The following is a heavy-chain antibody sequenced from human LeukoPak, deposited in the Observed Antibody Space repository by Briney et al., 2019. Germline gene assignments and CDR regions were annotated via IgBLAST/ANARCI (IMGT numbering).Heavy chain of an antibody. CDR2: IYYRGSN. V-gene: IGHV4-31*03. J-gene: IGHJ5*02. Sequence: SQTLSLTCTVSGGSISSGGYYWGWIRQHPGKGLEWLGYIYYRGSNSYNPSLKGRVTISVDTSKNQFSLKLSSVTAADTAVYYCARLSLRFGDKWFDPWGQGTLVTVSS. D-gene: IGHD3-10*01. CDR3: ARLSLRFGDKWFDP. CDR1: GGSISSGGYY.